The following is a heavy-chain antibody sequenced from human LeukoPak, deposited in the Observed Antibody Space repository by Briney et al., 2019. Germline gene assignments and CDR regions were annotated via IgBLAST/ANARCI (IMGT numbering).Heavy chain of an antibody. J-gene: IGHJ6*03. V-gene: IGHV4-39*02. CDR3: ARDLYPLYDSYMDV. D-gene: IGHD2-15*01. Sequence: SETLSLTCIVSGGSIRNYNNYWGWIRQPPGKGLEWIGSVYYTGSTYYNPSLQSRITVSVDTSKNQFSLKLSSVTAADTAVYYCARDLYPLYDSYMDVWGKGTTVTVSS. CDR1: GGSIRNYNNY. CDR2: VYYTGST.